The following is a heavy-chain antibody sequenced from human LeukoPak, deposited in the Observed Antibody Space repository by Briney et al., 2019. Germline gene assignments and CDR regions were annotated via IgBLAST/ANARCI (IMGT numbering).Heavy chain of an antibody. Sequence: PSETLSLPCTVSGVSMSCYYWSWLRQPAGKGLEWIGRIFPSGTTNYNLSLNSRLRMSGDESKHKFSLKLISVTAADTAVYDCARSFDRKGYSVGCDFWGQGTLVIVSA. D-gene: IGHD3-22*01. CDR1: GVSMSCYY. V-gene: IGHV4-4*07. CDR3: ARSFDRKGYSVGCDF. CDR2: IFPSGTT. J-gene: IGHJ4*02.